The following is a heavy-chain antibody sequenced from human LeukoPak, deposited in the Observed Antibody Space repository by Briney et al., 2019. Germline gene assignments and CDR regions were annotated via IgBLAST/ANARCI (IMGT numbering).Heavy chain of an antibody. V-gene: IGHV3-23*01. D-gene: IGHD4-17*01. Sequence: GGSLRLSCAASXFXXSXXXXTXVXXXPEXXXXXVXXXSGSGAYTYYADXVKGRFTISRDNSKNTLYLQMNSLRADDTALYYCAKGYGDQYYGMDVWGQGTTVSVSS. CDR3: AKGYGDQYYGMDV. CDR1: XFXXSXXX. J-gene: IGHJ6*02. CDR2: XSGSGAYT.